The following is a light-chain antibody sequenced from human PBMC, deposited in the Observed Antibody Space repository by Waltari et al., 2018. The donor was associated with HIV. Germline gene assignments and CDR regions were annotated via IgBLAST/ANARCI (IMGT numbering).Light chain of an antibody. CDR1: NSNIGRNY. J-gene: IGLJ2*01. CDR3: AAWDDSLSGHVV. V-gene: IGLV1-47*01. CDR2: RNN. Sequence: QSVLTQPPSASGTPGQRVPISCSGSNSNIGRNYVYWFQQFPGTAPKLLIYRNNQRPSGVPDRFSGSKSGTSASLAISGLRSEDEADYYCAAWDDSLSGHVVFGGGTKLTVL.